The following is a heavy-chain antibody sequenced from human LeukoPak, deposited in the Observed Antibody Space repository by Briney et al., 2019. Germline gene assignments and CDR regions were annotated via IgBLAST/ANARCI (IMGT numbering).Heavy chain of an antibody. D-gene: IGHD3-22*01. J-gene: IGHJ6*03. Sequence: GGSLRLSCAASGFTFSSYAMSWVRQAPGKGLEWVSAISGSGSSTYYADSVKGRFTISRDNSKNTLYLQMNSLRAEDTAVYYCAKEAVKGYYYYYHMDVWGKGTTVTVSS. V-gene: IGHV3-23*01. CDR2: ISGSGSST. CDR1: GFTFSSYA. CDR3: AKEAVKGYYYYYHMDV.